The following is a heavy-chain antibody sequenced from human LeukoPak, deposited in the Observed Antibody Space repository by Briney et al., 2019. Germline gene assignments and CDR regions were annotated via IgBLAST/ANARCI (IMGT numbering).Heavy chain of an antibody. Sequence: GGSLRLSCVASGFAFSNYWMHWVRQASGKAPVWVSRINPDGTTTDYADSVKGRFTISRDNAKNMVFLQMNGLRADDTALYYCAKDLSWNTADRWGQGILVAVSS. J-gene: IGHJ5*02. CDR2: INPDGTTT. CDR1: GFAFSNYW. D-gene: IGHD1/OR15-1a*01. CDR3: AKDLSWNTADR. V-gene: IGHV3-74*01.